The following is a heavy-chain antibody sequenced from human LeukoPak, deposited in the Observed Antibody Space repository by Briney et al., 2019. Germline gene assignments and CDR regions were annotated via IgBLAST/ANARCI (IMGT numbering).Heavy chain of an antibody. V-gene: IGHV1-2*02. D-gene: IGHD3-3*01. CDR1: GYPFTGYY. J-gene: IGHJ4*02. CDR3: ARGDYDFWSGYYFY. CDR2: ISPNSGGT. Sequence: GASVKVSCKASGYPFTGYYMHWVRQAPGQGLEWMGWISPNSGGTNYAQKFQGRVTMTRDTSISTAYMELSRLRSDDTAVYYCARGDYDFWSGYYFYWGQGTLVTVSS.